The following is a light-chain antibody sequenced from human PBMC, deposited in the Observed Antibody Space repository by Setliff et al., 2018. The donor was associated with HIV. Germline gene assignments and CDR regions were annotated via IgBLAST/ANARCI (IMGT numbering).Light chain of an antibody. CDR2: QAT. CDR3: CSNTGSNTFV. V-gene: IGLV2-23*01. CDR1: SNDVGRYDL. J-gene: IGLJ1*01. Sequence: QSALTRPASVSGSPGQSITISCTGTSNDVGRYDLVSWYQQHPARAPKLIIYQATRRPSGVSNRFSGSKSGNVASLTISGLQAEDEADYYCCSNTGSNTFVFGTGTKV.